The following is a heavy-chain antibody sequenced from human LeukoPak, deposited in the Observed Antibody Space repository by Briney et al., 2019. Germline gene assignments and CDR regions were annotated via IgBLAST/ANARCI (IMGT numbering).Heavy chain of an antibody. CDR3: AKIVVVTVDDAFDI. J-gene: IGHJ3*02. CDR2: IYSGGST. D-gene: IGHD2-21*02. V-gene: IGHV3-53*01. CDR1: GFTVSSNY. Sequence: GGSLRLSCAASGFTVSSNYMSWVRQAPGEGLEWVSVIYSGGSTYYADSVKGRFTISRDNSKNTLYLQMNSLRAEDTAVYYCAKIVVVTVDDAFDIWGQGTMVTVSS.